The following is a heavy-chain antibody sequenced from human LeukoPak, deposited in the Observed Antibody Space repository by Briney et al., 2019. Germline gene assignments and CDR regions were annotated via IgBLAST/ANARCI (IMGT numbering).Heavy chain of an antibody. CDR3: ASGYGYYDFWSGYYTGKDWFDP. CDR1: GGSFSGYY. CDR2: IYHSGST. V-gene: IGHV4-38-2*01. J-gene: IGHJ5*02. D-gene: IGHD3-3*01. Sequence: SETLSLTCAVYGGSFSGYYWGWIRQPPGKGLEWIGSIYHSGSTYYNPSLKSRVTISVDTSKNQFSLKLSSVTAADTAVYYCASGYGYYDFWSGYYTGKDWFDPWGQGTLVTVSS.